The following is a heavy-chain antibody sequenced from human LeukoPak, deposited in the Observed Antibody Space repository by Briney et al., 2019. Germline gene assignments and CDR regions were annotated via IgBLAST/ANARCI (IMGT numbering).Heavy chain of an antibody. D-gene: IGHD1-26*01. CDR1: GFTFDDYG. Sequence: GGSLRLSCAASGFTFDDYGMSWVRQAPGKGLEWVSGINWNGGSTGYADSVKGRFTISRDNAKNSLYLQMNSLRAEDTALYYSARWEISGSSDYWGQGTLVTVSS. CDR2: INWNGGST. CDR3: ARWEISGSSDY. J-gene: IGHJ4*02. V-gene: IGHV3-20*04.